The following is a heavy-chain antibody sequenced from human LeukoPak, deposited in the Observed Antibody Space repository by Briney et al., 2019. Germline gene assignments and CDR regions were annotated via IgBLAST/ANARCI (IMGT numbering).Heavy chain of an antibody. CDR3: ARDGTAAGLYFDL. D-gene: IGHD6-13*01. CDR1: GFTFSSYW. CDR2: LKYEGCEK. V-gene: IGHV3-7*01. Sequence: GRSLRLSCSVSGFTFSSYWMKWVRQAPGKGLEWVASLKYEGCEKSYVDSVRDRFTISRDNTKNSLYLQMSSLRGEDTAVYYCARDGTAAGLYFDLWGQGTLVTVSS. J-gene: IGHJ4*01.